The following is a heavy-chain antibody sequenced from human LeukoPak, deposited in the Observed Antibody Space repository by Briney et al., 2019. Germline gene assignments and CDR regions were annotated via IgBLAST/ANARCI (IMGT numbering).Heavy chain of an antibody. J-gene: IGHJ3*01. V-gene: IGHV1-18*01. D-gene: IGHD3-3*01. CDR2: ISNYNGYT. CDR3: ARDRLDDGLDV. Sequence: ASVNVSCKPSGYTFTTYGITWVRQAPGQGLEWMGWISNYNGYTKYAERVQDRVTMTTDTSTDTVYMELRNLGSDDTAVYYCARDRLDDGLDVWGQGTMVTVSS. CDR1: GYTFTTYG.